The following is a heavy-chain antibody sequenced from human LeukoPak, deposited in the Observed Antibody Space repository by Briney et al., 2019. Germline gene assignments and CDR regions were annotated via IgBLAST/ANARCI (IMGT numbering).Heavy chain of an antibody. CDR2: IKQDGSEK. J-gene: IGHJ5*02. D-gene: IGHD6-19*01. CDR1: GFTFSSYW. CDR3: VRGNSGWYSRGWFDP. Sequence: GGSLRLSCAASGFTFSSYWMSWARQAPGKGLEWVANIKQDGSEKYYVDSVKGRFTISRDNAKNSLYLQMNSLRAEDTGVYYCVRGNSGWYSRGWFDPRGQGTLVTVSS. V-gene: IGHV3-7*01.